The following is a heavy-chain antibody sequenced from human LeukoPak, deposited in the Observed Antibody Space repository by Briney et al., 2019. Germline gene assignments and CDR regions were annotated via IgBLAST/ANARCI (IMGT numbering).Heavy chain of an antibody. CDR3: ARAISTVAGGGTFDY. D-gene: IGHD6-19*01. V-gene: IGHV4-38-2*02. CDR2: IYHSGGT. CDR1: SYSLSRGYY. Sequence: PSETLSLTCTVSSYSLSRGYYWGWVRQPPGKGLEWTGSIYHSGGTYYNPSLKSRVTISVDTSKNQFSLKLSSVTAADTAVYYCARAISTVAGGGTFDYWGQGTLVTVSS. J-gene: IGHJ4*02.